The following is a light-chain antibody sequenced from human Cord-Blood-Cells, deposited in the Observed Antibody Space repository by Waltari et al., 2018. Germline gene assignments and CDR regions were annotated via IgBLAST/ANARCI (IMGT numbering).Light chain of an antibody. Sequence: EIVLTQSPATLSLSPGEGATLSCRASPRVSSYLAWYQQKPGQAPRLLIYDASNRATGIPARFSGSGSGTDFSLTISSLGPEDFAVYYCQQRSNWPRTFGQGTKVEIK. CDR1: PRVSSY. V-gene: IGKV3-11*01. CDR2: DAS. CDR3: QQRSNWPRT. J-gene: IGKJ1*01.